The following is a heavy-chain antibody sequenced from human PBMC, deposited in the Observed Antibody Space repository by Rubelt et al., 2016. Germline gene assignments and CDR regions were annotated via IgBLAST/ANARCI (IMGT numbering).Heavy chain of an antibody. CDR1: GFTFSSYD. CDR2: IGTAGDT. V-gene: IGHV3-13*01. CDR3: AREPSGCSGGSCYSGAFDI. J-gene: IGHJ3*02. Sequence: AASGFTFSSYDMHWVRQATGKGLEWVSAIGTAGDTYYPGSVKGRFTISRENAKNSLYLQMNSLRAEDTAVYYCAREPSGCSGGSCYSGAFDIWGQGTMVTGSS. D-gene: IGHD2-15*01.